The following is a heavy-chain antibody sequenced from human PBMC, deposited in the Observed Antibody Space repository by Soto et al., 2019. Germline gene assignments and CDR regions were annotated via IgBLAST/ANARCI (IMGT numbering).Heavy chain of an antibody. CDR1: GHTFTSCD. D-gene: IGHD5-12*01. J-gene: IGHJ6*02. V-gene: IGHV1-8*01. Sequence: ASVKVSCKASGHTFTSCDINWVRQATGQGLEWMGWMNPNSGNTGYAQKFQGRVTMTRNTSISTAYMELSSLRSEDTAVYYCGTSGYDGRPYYYYGMDVWGQGTTVTVSS. CDR2: MNPNSGNT. CDR3: GTSGYDGRPYYYYGMDV.